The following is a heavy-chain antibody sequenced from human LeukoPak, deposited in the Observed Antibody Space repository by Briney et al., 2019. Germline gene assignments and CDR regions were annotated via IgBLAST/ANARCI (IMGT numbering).Heavy chain of an antibody. CDR1: GFTFSSYT. Sequence: PGGPLRLFCAASGFTFSSYTMNCPPQSRGKGLEWVTSISSSGLYIFYADSMKRRFTISRDNEGITLYLKKKSLRAEDTAVFYCARQSSGWYSLDHWGQGTLVTDSS. CDR2: ISSSGLYI. D-gene: IGHD6-19*01. CDR3: ARQSSGWYSLDH. V-gene: IGHV3-21*01. J-gene: IGHJ4*02.